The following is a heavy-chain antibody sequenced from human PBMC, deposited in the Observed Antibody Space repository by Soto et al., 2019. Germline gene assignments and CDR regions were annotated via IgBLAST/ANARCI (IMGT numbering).Heavy chain of an antibody. D-gene: IGHD2-8*01. J-gene: IGHJ4*02. CDR2: IWFDGSNE. Sequence: QVQLVESGGGVVQPGSSLRLSCAASGFTFSDYVIHWFRQAPGKGLEWVAVIWFDGSNEYYADCVKGRFSISRDNSKNTVYLQMNSLSVEDTALYYCARYGYCADGVCNYYFDFWGQGTLVTVSS. V-gene: IGHV3-33*01. CDR1: GFTFSDYV. CDR3: ARYGYCADGVCNYYFDF.